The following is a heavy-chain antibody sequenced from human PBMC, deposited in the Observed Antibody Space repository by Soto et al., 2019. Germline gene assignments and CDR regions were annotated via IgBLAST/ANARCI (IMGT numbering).Heavy chain of an antibody. CDR2: ISASSDAA. Sequence: GGSLRLSCVASGLPFGTSAMNWVRQAPGKGLEWVSIISASSDAAYYAESVKGRFTSSRDNSKNTLYLQMDSLRPEDTAVYYCGKYSGSYPVYNGMNVWGEGTTVTVSS. CDR1: GLPFGTSA. J-gene: IGHJ6*04. D-gene: IGHD1-26*01. V-gene: IGHV3-23*01. CDR3: GKYSGSYPVYNGMNV.